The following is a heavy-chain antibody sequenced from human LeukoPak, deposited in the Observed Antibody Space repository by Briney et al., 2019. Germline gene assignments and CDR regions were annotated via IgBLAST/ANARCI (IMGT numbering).Heavy chain of an antibody. D-gene: IGHD6-13*01. J-gene: IGHJ4*02. CDR3: ARGSIAAAYPYYFDY. CDR2: IYHSGST. V-gene: IGHV4-38-2*01. Sequence: SETLSLTCAVSGYSISSGYYWGWIRQPPGKGLEWIGGIYHSGSTYYNPSLKSRVTISVDTSKNQFSLKLSSVTAADTAVYYCARGSIAAAYPYYFDYWGQGTLVTVSS. CDR1: GYSISSGYY.